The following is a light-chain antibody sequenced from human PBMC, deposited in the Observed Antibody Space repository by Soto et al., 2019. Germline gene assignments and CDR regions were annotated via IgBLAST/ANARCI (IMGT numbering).Light chain of an antibody. Sequence: QSALTQPASVSGSPGQSITISCAGTSSDIGGSNYVSWYQQHPGKAPKLMIYGVSNRPSGVSNRFSGSKSGNTASLTISGLQAEDEADYFCYSSRSSSSTFDVFGTGTKLTFL. CDR2: GVS. CDR3: YSSRSSSSTFDV. V-gene: IGLV2-14*03. CDR1: SSDIGGSNY. J-gene: IGLJ1*01.